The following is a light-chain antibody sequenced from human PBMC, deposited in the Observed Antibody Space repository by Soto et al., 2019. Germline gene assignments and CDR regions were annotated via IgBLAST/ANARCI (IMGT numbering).Light chain of an antibody. V-gene: IGKV1-16*02. CDR1: QAISNH. CDR3: QQYNSYPIT. Sequence: DIQMTQSPSSLSASVGDRVTITCRASQAISNHLAWFQHKPGEAPKSLIYAASTLQSDVSSKFSGSGYGTDFTLTISSLQPEDFATYYCQQYNSYPITFGQGTRVEIQ. CDR2: AAS. J-gene: IGKJ5*01.